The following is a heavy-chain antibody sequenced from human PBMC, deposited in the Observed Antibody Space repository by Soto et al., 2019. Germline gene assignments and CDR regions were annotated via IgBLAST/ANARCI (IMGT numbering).Heavy chain of an antibody. CDR1: GFTLSDYG. D-gene: IGHD3-22*01. Sequence: QVQLVESEGGVVQPGRSLRLSCTASGFTLSDYGMHWVRQAPGKGLEWVAVIWHDGGAKYYAESVTGRITISRDNSKNTVHLQIDSLGAEDTALYYCARDPGRDSPIDYWGQGTLVTVSS. V-gene: IGHV3-33*01. CDR3: ARDPGRDSPIDY. CDR2: IWHDGGAK. J-gene: IGHJ4*02.